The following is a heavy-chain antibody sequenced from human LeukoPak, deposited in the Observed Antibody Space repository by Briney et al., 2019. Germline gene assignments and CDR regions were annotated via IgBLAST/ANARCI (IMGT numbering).Heavy chain of an antibody. D-gene: IGHD6-19*01. CDR3: ATSYSSYSGAFDL. CDR1: GFTFDSYG. J-gene: IGHJ3*01. CDR2: IYIDGST. V-gene: IGHV3-66*01. Sequence: GGTLRLSCAASGFTFDSYGMNWVRQAPGKGLEWVSMIYIDGSTYYADSVKGRFTISRDNSKNTLYLQMNSLRVEDTALYYCATSYSSYSGAFDLWGQGTMVTV.